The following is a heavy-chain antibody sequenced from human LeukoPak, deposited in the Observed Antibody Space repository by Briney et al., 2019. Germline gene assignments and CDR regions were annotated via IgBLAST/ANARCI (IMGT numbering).Heavy chain of an antibody. J-gene: IGHJ4*02. CDR1: GDSISSGPYY. CDR3: ARSGSGYLRYYFDY. D-gene: IGHD5-12*01. V-gene: IGHV4-39*01. CDR2: IYYGENT. Sequence: SETLPLTCTVSGDSISSGPYYWGWIRQPPGKGLEWIGNIYYGENTYYNPSLKSRVTVSIDTSNNQFYLKLSSLTAADTAVYYCARSGSGYLRYYFDYWGQGTLVTVSS.